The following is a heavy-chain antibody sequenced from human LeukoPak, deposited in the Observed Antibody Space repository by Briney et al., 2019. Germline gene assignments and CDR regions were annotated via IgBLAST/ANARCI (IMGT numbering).Heavy chain of an antibody. CDR2: MSYDGSNT. CDR3: ATFGVIVRNNYLDY. D-gene: IGHD2-21*01. CDR1: GFTFSSYA. Sequence: GRSLRLSCAASGFTFSSYAMHWVRQAPGKGLEWVAVMSYDGSNTYYADSVKGRFTISRDNSKNTLYLQMSGLRAEDTGRYFCATFGVIVRNNYLDYWGQGVPVTVSS. V-gene: IGHV3-30-3*01. J-gene: IGHJ4*02.